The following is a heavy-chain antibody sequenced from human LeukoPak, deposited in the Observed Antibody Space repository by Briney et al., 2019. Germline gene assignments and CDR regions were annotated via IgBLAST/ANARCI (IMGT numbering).Heavy chain of an antibody. Sequence: GGSLRLSCAASGFSFSSYWMSWVRQAPGKGPEWVANIKQDGGEKYYVDSVKGRFIIFRDNDKNLLDLQMNSLRVEDTAVYYCAREDHSNYNYWGQGTLVTVSS. D-gene: IGHD4-11*01. CDR2: IKQDGGEK. V-gene: IGHV3-7*01. CDR3: AREDHSNYNY. CDR1: GFSFSSYW. J-gene: IGHJ4*02.